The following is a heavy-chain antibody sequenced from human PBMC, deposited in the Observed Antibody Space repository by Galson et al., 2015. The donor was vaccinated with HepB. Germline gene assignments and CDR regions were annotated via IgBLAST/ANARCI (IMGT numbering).Heavy chain of an antibody. D-gene: IGHD6-19*01. V-gene: IGHV1-69*06. J-gene: IGHJ2*01. CDR1: GGTFSSYA. CDR2: IIPIFGTA. CDR3: AREGRRKMTAVASYYWYFDL. Sequence: SVKVSCKASGGTFSSYAISWVRQAPGQGLEWMGGIIPIFGTANYAQKFQGRVTITADKSTSTAYMELSSLRSEDTAVYYCAREGRRKMTAVASYYWYFDLWGRGTLVTVSS.